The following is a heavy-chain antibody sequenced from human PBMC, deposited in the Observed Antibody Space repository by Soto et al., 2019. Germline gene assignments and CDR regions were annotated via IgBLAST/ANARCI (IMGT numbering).Heavy chain of an antibody. CDR1: GYSFTSYW. J-gene: IGHJ5*02. Sequence: LKISCKGSGYSFTSYWISWVRQMPGKGLEWMGRIDPSDSYTNYSPSFRGHVTISADKSISTAYLQWSSLKASDTAMYYCATGHSSGFLDWFDPWGQGTLVTVSS. CDR3: ATGHSSGFLDWFDP. D-gene: IGHD3-22*01. V-gene: IGHV5-10-1*01. CDR2: IDPSDSYT.